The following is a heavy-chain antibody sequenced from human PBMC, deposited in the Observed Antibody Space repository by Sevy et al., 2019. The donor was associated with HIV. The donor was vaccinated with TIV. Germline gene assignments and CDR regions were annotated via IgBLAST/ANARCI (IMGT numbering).Heavy chain of an antibody. D-gene: IGHD1-1*01. J-gene: IGHJ6*02. V-gene: IGHV3-48*02. Sequence: GGSLRLSCEASGFTFSSYSMNWVRQAPGKGLEWLAYISTGGNIIYYAASAKGRFVISRDNTTRSLSLQMSSLRDEDTAVYFCASDLDGSYSIDNDYYGLAVWGQGTTVTVSS. CDR1: GFTFSSYS. CDR3: ASDLDGSYSIDNDYYGLAV. CDR2: ISTGGNII.